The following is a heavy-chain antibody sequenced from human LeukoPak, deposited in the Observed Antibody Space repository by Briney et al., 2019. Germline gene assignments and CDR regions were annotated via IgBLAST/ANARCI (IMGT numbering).Heavy chain of an antibody. Sequence: GGSLRLSCAASGFTFSGSAMHWVRQASGKGLEWVGRIRSKTNDYATAYAASVKGRFTISRDDSKNTAYLQMNNLKTEDTAVCYCTRIGPTTADYWGQGTLVTVSS. CDR3: TRIGPTTADY. D-gene: IGHD5-12*01. V-gene: IGHV3-73*01. CDR1: GFTFSGSA. CDR2: IRSKTNDYAT. J-gene: IGHJ4*02.